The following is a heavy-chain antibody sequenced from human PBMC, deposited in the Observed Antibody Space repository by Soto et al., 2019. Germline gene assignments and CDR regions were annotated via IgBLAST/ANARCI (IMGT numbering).Heavy chain of an antibody. D-gene: IGHD2-15*01. CDR2: IWYDGSNK. CDR1: GFTFSSYG. Sequence: GGSLRLSCAASGFTFSSYGMHWVRQAPGKGLEWVAVIWYDGSNKYYADSVKGRFTISRDNAKNTLYLQMNSLRDEDTAVYYCARDLTYCSGGSCYGYDYWGQGTLVTVSS. CDR3: ARDLTYCSGGSCYGYDY. V-gene: IGHV3-33*01. J-gene: IGHJ4*02.